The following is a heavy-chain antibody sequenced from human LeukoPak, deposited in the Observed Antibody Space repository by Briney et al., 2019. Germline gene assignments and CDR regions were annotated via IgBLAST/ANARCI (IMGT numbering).Heavy chain of an antibody. CDR3: ARILGYCSSTSCYPGAFDI. CDR1: GGSISSYY. J-gene: IGHJ3*02. V-gene: IGHV4-59*01. Sequence: KASETLSLACTVSGGSISSYYWSWIRQPPGKGLEWIGYIYYSGSTNYNPSLKSRVTISVDTSKNQSSLKLSSVTAADTAVYYCARILGYCSSTSCYPGAFDIWGQGTMVTVSS. CDR2: IYYSGST. D-gene: IGHD2-2*01.